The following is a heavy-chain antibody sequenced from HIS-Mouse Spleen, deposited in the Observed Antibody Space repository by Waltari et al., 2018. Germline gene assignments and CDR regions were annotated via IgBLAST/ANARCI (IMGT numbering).Heavy chain of an antibody. V-gene: IGHV4-39*07. CDR1: GGSISSSSYH. J-gene: IGHJ2*01. D-gene: IGHD6-13*01. CDR2: IYYSGST. CDR3: AREIPYSSSWYDWYFDL. Sequence: QLQLQESGPGLVKPSETLSLTCTVAGGSISSSSYHWGRFRQPPGKGLEWIGSIYYSGSTYYNPSLKSRVTISVDTSKNQFSLKLSSVTAADTAVYYCAREIPYSSSWYDWYFDLWGRGTLVTVSS.